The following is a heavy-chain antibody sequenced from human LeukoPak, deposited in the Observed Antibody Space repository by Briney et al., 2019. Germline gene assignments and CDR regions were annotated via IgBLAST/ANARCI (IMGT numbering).Heavy chain of an antibody. Sequence: GGSLRLSCAASGFTFSSYGMHWVRQAPGKGLEWVAVISYDGSNKYYADSVKGRFTISRDNSKNTLYLQMNSLRAEDTAVYYCAKDSRRDHYDFVGPGLSYCYGVDVWGRGTTVTVSS. J-gene: IGHJ6*02. CDR2: ISYDGSNK. V-gene: IGHV3-30*18. CDR3: AKDSRRDHYDFVGPGLSYCYGVDV. CDR1: GFTFSSYG. D-gene: IGHD3-3*01.